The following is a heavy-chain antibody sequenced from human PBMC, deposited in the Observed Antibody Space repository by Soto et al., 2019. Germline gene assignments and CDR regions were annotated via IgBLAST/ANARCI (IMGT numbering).Heavy chain of an antibody. CDR3: ARVLRGVGNWFDP. V-gene: IGHV1-18*01. D-gene: IGHD3-10*01. J-gene: IGHJ5*02. CDR2: IAPYNSNK. CDR1: GDTFTNFG. Sequence: HLVQSGPEVKKPGASVTVSCKTSGDTFTNFGLSWVRQAPGQGLEWMGWIAPYNSNKNYAQKFQGRLTLTTDTSTSTGYMELKSLESDDTAVYYCARVLRGVGNWFDPWGQGTLVTVSS.